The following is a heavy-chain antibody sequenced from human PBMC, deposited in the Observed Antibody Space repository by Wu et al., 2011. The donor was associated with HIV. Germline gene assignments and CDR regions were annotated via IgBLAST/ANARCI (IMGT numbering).Heavy chain of an antibody. Sequence: QVQLVQSGAEVKKSGASVKVSCKASGYTFSIYGINWVRQASGQGLEWMGWMNPNSGNAGYAQKFQGRVTMTKGASIGTAYMELSSLTSEDTAVYYCTIGRGSRPRFDPWGQGTLVTVSS. CDR3: TIGRGSRPRFDP. CDR1: GYTFSIYG. CDR2: MNPNSGNA. D-gene: IGHD3-10*01. V-gene: IGHV1-8*02. J-gene: IGHJ5*02.